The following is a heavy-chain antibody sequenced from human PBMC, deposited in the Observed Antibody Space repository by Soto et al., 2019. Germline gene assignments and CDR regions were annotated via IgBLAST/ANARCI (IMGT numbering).Heavy chain of an antibody. CDR1: GFTFSSHA. V-gene: IGHV3-48*02. D-gene: IGHD1-1*01. Sequence: EVQLVESGGGLVQPGGSLRLSCAVSGFTFSSHAMNWVRQAPGKGLEWVAYIHSIRSIIYYADSVKGRFTISRDNAKNSLYLQMDIMRDEDTAVYYCARDARNAAYESWGQGTLVTVSS. CDR2: IHSIRSII. CDR3: ARDARNAAYES. J-gene: IGHJ5*02.